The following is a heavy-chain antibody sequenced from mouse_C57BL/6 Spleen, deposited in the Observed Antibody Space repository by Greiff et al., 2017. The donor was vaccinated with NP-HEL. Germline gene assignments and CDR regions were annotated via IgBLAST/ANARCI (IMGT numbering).Heavy chain of an antibody. Sequence: QVQLQQSGAELVKPGASVKMSCKASGYTFTSYWITWVKQRPGQGLEWIGDIYPGSGSTNYNEQFTSKATLTVDTSSSTAYMQLSSLTSEDSAVDYCARGDYDYDEGIDYWGQGTTLTVSS. D-gene: IGHD2-4*01. J-gene: IGHJ2*01. CDR3: ARGDYDYDEGIDY. V-gene: IGHV1-55*01. CDR2: IYPGSGST. CDR1: GYTFTSYW.